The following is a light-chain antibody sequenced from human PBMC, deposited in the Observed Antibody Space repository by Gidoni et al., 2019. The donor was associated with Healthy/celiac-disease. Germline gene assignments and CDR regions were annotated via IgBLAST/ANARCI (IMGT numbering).Light chain of an antibody. V-gene: IGLV3-25*03. CDR1: ALPKQY. CDR2: KDS. CDR3: QSADSSGTYVV. Sequence: SYELTQPPSVSGPPGQTARITCSGDALPKQYAYWYQQKPGQAPVLVIDKDSERPSGIPERFSGSSSGTTVTLTISGVQAEDEADYYCQSADSSGTYVVFGGGTKLTVL. J-gene: IGLJ2*01.